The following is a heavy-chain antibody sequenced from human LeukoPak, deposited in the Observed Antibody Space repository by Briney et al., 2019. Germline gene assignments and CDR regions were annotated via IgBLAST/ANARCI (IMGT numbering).Heavy chain of an antibody. CDR1: GGSISSGSYY. CDR3: ASHCSSTSCYAHYYYYMDV. D-gene: IGHD2-2*01. CDR2: IYTSGST. J-gene: IGHJ6*03. V-gene: IGHV4-61*02. Sequence: TLSLTCTVSGGSISSGSYYWSWIRQPAGKGLEWIGRIYTSGSTNYNPSLKSRVTISVDTSKNQFSLKLSSVTAADTAVYYCASHCSSTSCYAHYYYYMDVWGKGTTVTVSS.